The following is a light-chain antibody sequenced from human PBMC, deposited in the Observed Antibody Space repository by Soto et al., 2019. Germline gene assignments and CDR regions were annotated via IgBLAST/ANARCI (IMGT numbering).Light chain of an antibody. CDR3: SSYTCSSYYV. V-gene: IGLV2-14*01. CDR2: EVS. Sequence: QPATVSGSTGQTGTISCTETSRDVGGYNYVSWYQQHPGKAPKLMIYEVSNRPSGVSNRFSGSKSGNTASLTISGLHAEDEADYYCSSYTCSSYYVFRTGTKVTV. J-gene: IGLJ1*01. CDR1: SRDVGGYNY.